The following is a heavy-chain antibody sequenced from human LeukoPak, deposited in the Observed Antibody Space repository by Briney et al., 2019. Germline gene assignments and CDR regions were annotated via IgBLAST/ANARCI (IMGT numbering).Heavy chain of an antibody. CDR2: IYYSGST. V-gene: IGHV4-59*01. CDR1: GGSISNYY. D-gene: IGHD4-11*01. Sequence: SETLSLTCTVSGGSISNYYRTWIRQPPGKGPEWIGYIYYSGSTNYNPSLKSRVTISVDTSKNQFSLKLSSVTAADTAMYYCARASDRLQPPDYWGQGTLVTVSS. J-gene: IGHJ4*02. CDR3: ARASDRLQPPDY.